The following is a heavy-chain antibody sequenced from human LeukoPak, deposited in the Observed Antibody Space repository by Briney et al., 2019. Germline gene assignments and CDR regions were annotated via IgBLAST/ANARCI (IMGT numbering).Heavy chain of an antibody. CDR3: AREGYYYYYMDV. CDR2: IYTDGTT. CDR1: GGSMRSYY. V-gene: IGHV4-4*07. Sequence: SETLSLTCSVSGGSMRSYYWTWIRQPAGKGLEWIGHIYTDGTTNYNPSLRSRVTMSVDTSKNQFSLNLNSVTAADTAVYYCAREGYYYYYMDVWGKGTTVTVSS. J-gene: IGHJ6*03.